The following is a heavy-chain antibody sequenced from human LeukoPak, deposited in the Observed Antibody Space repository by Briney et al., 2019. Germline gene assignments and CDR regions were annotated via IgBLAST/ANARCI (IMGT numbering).Heavy chain of an antibody. J-gene: IGHJ3*02. Sequence: SETLSLTCTVSGGSISSGSYYWSWIRQPAGKGLEWIGRIYTSGSTYYNPSLMSRVTIFADTPKNQFSLKLSSVTAADTAVYYCARLGYSGSYYERAFDIWGQGTMVTVSS. V-gene: IGHV4-61*02. CDR3: ARLGYSGSYYERAFDI. D-gene: IGHD1-26*01. CDR2: IYTSGST. CDR1: GGSISSGSYY.